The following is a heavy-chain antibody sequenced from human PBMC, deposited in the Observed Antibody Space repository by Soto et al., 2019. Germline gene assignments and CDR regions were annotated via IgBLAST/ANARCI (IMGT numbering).Heavy chain of an antibody. CDR1: GGTFSSYA. CDR2: IIPIFGTA. J-gene: IGHJ6*02. Sequence: SVKVSCKASGGTFSSYAISWVRRAPGQGLEWMGGIIPIFGTANYAQKFQGRVTITADESTSTAYMELSSLRSEDTAVYYCASTNTSIAARPDEAYYYYGMDVWGQGTTVTVSS. D-gene: IGHD6-6*01. CDR3: ASTNTSIAARPDEAYYYYGMDV. V-gene: IGHV1-69*13.